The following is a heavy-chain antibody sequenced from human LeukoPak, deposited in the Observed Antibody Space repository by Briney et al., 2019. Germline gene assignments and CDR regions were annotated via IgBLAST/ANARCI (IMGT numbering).Heavy chain of an antibody. V-gene: IGHV3-30*02. CDR2: IRYDGSNK. D-gene: IGHD5-18*01. J-gene: IGHJ3*02. CDR1: GFTFSSYG. CDR3: AKYLNVDTAMVNDAFDI. Sequence: GGSLRLSCAASGFTFSSYGMHWVRQAPGKGLEWVAFIRYDGSNKYYADSVKGRFTISRDNSKSTLYLQMNSLRAEDTAVYYCAKYLNVDTAMVNDAFDIWGQGTMVTVSS.